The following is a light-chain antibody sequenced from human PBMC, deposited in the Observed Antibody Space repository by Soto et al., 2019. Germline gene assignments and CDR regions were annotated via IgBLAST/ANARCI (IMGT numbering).Light chain of an antibody. CDR3: AAWDDSLNGGV. CDR1: SSNIGSNT. CDR2: SNN. Sequence: QSVLTQPPSASGTPGQRVTISCSGSSSNIGSNTVNWYQQLPGTAPKLLIYSNNQRPSGVPDRFSGSKSGTSASLAISGLQSEDEADYYCAAWDDSLNGGVFGGGIKLTVL. J-gene: IGLJ3*02. V-gene: IGLV1-44*01.